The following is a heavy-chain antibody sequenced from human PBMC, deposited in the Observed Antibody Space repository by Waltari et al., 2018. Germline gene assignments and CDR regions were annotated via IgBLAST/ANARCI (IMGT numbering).Heavy chain of an antibody. CDR3: ARGFRGSPRVGLGSDY. Sequence: QVQLQESGPGLVKPSETLSLTCAVSGYSISSGYYWGWIRQPPGKGLEWIGSIYHSGSTYYNPSLKSRVTISVDTSKNQFSLKLSSVTAADTAVYYCARGFRGSPRVGLGSDYWGQGTLVTVSS. CDR1: GYSISSGYY. CDR2: IYHSGST. D-gene: IGHD2-15*01. J-gene: IGHJ4*02. V-gene: IGHV4-38-2*01.